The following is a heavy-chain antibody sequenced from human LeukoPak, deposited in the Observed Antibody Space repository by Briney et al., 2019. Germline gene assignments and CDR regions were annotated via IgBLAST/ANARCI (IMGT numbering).Heavy chain of an antibody. J-gene: IGHJ5*02. Sequence: PGGSLRLSCAASGFTFSSYAMSWVRQAPGKGLEWVSAISGSGGSTYYADSVKGRFTISRDNSKNTLYLQMNSLRAEDTAVYYCARDRASGYDFDWFDPWGQGTLVTVSS. CDR1: GFTFSSYA. CDR2: ISGSGGST. V-gene: IGHV3-23*01. D-gene: IGHD5-12*01. CDR3: ARDRASGYDFDWFDP.